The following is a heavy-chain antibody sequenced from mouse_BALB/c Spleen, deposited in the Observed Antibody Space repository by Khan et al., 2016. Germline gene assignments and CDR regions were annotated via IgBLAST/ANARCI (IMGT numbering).Heavy chain of an antibody. V-gene: IGHV1-87*01. CDR3: TREGRGALDY. CDR1: GFTFFNYW. J-gene: IGHJ4*01. CDR2: IYPGDGDT. Sequence: QVQLQQSGAELTRPGASVKLSCKASGFTFFNYWLPWVKQRPGQGLEWIGAIYPGDGDTRYTQKFTGKATLTADKSSSTAYMQLSNLTSEDSADYYCTREGRGALDYWGQGTSVTVSS.